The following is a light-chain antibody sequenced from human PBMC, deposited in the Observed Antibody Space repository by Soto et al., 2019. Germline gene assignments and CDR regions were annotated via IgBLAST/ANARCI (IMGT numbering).Light chain of an antibody. Sequence: VMTQSPTTLSVSPGERATLSCRASQSVRSNLAWYQQRPGQAPRLLLYSASTRAAGIPARLSASGSGTEFTLTISSLQSEDVAVYCCQQYVDRPRTFGQGTTV. CDR2: SAS. J-gene: IGKJ1*01. CDR3: QQYVDRPRT. V-gene: IGKV3-15*01. CDR1: QSVRSN.